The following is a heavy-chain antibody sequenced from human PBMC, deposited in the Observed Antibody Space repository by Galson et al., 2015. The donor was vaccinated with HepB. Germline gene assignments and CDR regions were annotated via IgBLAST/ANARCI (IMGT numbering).Heavy chain of an antibody. Sequence: SLRLSCAASGFTFDDYAMHWVRQALGKDLEWVSGISWNSGNIDYVDSVKGRFTISRDNAKNSLYLQMNSLRVEDTALYYCTQGGGGHWGQGTLVTVSS. D-gene: IGHD3-16*01. CDR1: GFTFDDYA. V-gene: IGHV3-9*01. J-gene: IGHJ4*02. CDR3: TQGGGGH. CDR2: ISWNSGNI.